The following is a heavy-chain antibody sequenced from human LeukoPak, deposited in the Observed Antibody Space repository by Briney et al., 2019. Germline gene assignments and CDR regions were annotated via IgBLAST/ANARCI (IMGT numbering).Heavy chain of an antibody. J-gene: IGHJ4*02. CDR1: GGTFSSYA. CDR3: ARGGLRATVTTRRVIDYFDY. CDR2: IIPIFGTA. V-gene: IGHV1-69*13. D-gene: IGHD4-17*01. Sequence: SVKVSCKASGGTFSSYAISWVRQAPGQGLEWMGGIIPIFGTANYAQKFQGRVTITADESTSTAYMELSSLRSEDTAVDYCARGGLRATVTTRRVIDYFDYWGQGTLVTVSS.